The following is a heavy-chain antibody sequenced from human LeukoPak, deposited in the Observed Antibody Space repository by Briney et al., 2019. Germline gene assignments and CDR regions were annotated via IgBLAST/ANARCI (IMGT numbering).Heavy chain of an antibody. D-gene: IGHD4-17*01. V-gene: IGHV1-69*04. CDR1: GGTFSSYA. J-gene: IGHJ4*02. CDR3: ARGPSYGDYSQTYYFDY. Sequence: GASVEVSCKASGGTFSSYAISWVRQAPGQGLEWLGRIIPILGVTNYAQKFQGRVTITADKSTSTVYMEVNSLRSEDSAVYYCARGPSYGDYSQTYYFDYWGQGTLVTVSS. CDR2: IIPILGVT.